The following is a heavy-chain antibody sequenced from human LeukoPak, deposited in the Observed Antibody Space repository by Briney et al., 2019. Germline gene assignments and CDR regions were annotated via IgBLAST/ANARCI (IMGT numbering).Heavy chain of an antibody. CDR2: ICYTGSI. CDR3: ARGPNYVWGSYRYFDY. D-gene: IGHD3-16*02. V-gene: IGHV4-30-4*01. Sequence: SETLSLTCTVSGGSISSGDYYWSWIRQSPGKGLEWIGYICYTGSISYNPSLKSRLTISVDTSKNQFSLKLSSVTAADTAVYYCARGPNYVWGSYRYFDYWGQGTLVTVSS. J-gene: IGHJ4*02. CDR1: GGSISSGDYY.